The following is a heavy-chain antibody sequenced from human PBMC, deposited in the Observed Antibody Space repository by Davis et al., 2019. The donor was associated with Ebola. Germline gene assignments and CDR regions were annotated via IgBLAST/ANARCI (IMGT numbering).Heavy chain of an antibody. Sequence: GESLKISCKGSGYSFTSYWIGWVRQMPGKGLEWMGIIYPGDSDTRYSPSFQGQVTISADKSISTAYLQWSSLKASDTAMYYCARHDQGYSSSWYSYYFDYWGQGTLVTVSS. J-gene: IGHJ4*02. CDR3: ARHDQGYSSSWYSYYFDY. CDR1: GYSFTSYW. D-gene: IGHD6-13*01. CDR2: IYPGDSDT. V-gene: IGHV5-51*01.